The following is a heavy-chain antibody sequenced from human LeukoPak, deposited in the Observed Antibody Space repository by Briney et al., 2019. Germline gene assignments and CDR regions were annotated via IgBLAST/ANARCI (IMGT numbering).Heavy chain of an antibody. CDR1: GFTLNTYR. J-gene: IGHJ4*02. V-gene: IGHV3-7*01. CDR2: LKEDGSDT. D-gene: IGHD2-15*01. CDR3: ASDRAYSQFDY. Sequence: GGSLRLSCAASGFTLNTYRMDWLPHAPGKGREGWANLKEDGSDTKYVGSVRGRFTVSRDNTKNSLYLQMNSLRADDTAVYYCASDRAYSQFDYWGQGTLVTVSS.